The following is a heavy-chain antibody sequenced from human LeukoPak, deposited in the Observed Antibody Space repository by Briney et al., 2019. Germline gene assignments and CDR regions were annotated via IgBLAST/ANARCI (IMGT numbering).Heavy chain of an antibody. CDR2: INRDGRST. V-gene: IGHV3-74*01. D-gene: IGHD4-23*01. Sequence: GGSLRLSCAGSGITFSSYWTHWVRQAPRKGLVWVSRINRDGRSTNYADSVKGRFTSSRYNAKNTLYLQMNSLRAEDTAVYYCARSAYPGNSVIEDWGRGTLVTVSS. CDR1: GITFSSYW. CDR3: ARSAYPGNSVIED. J-gene: IGHJ4*02.